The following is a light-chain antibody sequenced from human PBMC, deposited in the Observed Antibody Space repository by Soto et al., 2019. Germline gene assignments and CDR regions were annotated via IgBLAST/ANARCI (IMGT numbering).Light chain of an antibody. V-gene: IGLV2-23*02. CDR1: KSYVGSYNL. J-gene: IGLJ1*01. CDR3: CSDAGYSTYV. Sequence: PASQAGYLGIWITISLTGVKSYVGSYNLVSWYQQHPGKAPKLMIYDVTKRPSGLSNRFSGSKSGNTASLTISGLQAEDQGDYFCCSDAGYSTYVFGTGTKVTVL. CDR2: DVT.